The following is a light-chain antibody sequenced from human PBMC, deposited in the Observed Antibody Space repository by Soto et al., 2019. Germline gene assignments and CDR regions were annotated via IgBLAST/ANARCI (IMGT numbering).Light chain of an antibody. CDR2: EAT. J-gene: IGLJ3*02. V-gene: IGLV2-14*01. Sequence: QSVLTQPASVSGSPGQSITISCTGTGSDIGVYNYVSWYQHHTGKAPQLIIYEATDRPSGVSDRFSGSKSGNTASLTISGLQAEDEADYYCSSYTTSATWVFGGGTKLTVL. CDR1: GSDIGVYNY. CDR3: SSYTTSATWV.